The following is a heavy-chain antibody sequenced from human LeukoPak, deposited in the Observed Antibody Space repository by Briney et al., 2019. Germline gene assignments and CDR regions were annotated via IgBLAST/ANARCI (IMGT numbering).Heavy chain of an antibody. D-gene: IGHD1-7*01. Sequence: GRSLRLSCAASGFTFSSYGMHWVRQAPGKGLEWVAVISYDGSNKYYADSVKGRFTISRDNSKNTLYLQMNSLRAEDTAVYYCAIITGTTYYYYYGMDVWGQGTTVTVSS. CDR1: GFTFSSYG. CDR2: ISYDGSNK. J-gene: IGHJ6*02. V-gene: IGHV3-30*03. CDR3: AIITGTTYYYYYGMDV.